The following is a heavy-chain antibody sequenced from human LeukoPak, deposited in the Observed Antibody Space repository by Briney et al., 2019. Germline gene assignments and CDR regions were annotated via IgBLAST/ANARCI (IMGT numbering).Heavy chain of an antibody. CDR1: GFTFSSYE. D-gene: IGHD3-10*01. J-gene: IGHJ3*01. CDR2: ISSRGRTI. CDR3: ARDSRPRSDYIHDAFDV. Sequence: GGSLRLSCAASGFTFSSYEMNWVRQAPGKGLEWVSYISSRGRTIYYADSVKGRVTISRDNAQNSLYLQMNSLGAEDTAVYYCARDSRPRSDYIHDAFDVWGEGTKVTVSS. V-gene: IGHV3-48*03.